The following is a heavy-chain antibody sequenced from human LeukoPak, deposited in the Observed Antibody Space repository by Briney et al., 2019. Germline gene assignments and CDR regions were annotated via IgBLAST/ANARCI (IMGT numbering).Heavy chain of an antibody. D-gene: IGHD2-15*01. CDR1: GGTFSSYA. V-gene: IGHV1-69*06. CDR3: ARGYCSGGSCNEWFDP. CDR2: IIPIFGTA. J-gene: IGHJ5*02. Sequence: SVKVSCKASGGTFSSYAISWVRQAPGQGLEWMGGIIPIFGTANYAQKFQGRVTITADKSTSTAYMELSSLRSEDTAVYYCARGYCSGGSCNEWFDPWGQGPWSPSPQ.